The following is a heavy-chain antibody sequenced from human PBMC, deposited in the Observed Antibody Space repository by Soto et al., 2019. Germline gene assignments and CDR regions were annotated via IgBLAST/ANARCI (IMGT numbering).Heavy chain of an antibody. CDR1: GFTFSSYA. J-gene: IGHJ4*02. V-gene: IGHV3-30*18. CDR2: ISYGASSK. CDR3: GKWGVGEGDNCRFDY. D-gene: IGHD2-21*01. Sequence: GGSLRLSCAASGFTFSSYAMPWVRQAPGKGLEWVAVISYGASSKYYADSVKGRFTISRDNSNNTLYLQMNSLRAEDTAVYCWGKWGVGEGDNCRFDYWGQGTLVTVSS.